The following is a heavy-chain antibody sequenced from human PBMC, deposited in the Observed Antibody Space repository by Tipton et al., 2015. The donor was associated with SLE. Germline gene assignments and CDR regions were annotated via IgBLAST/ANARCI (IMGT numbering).Heavy chain of an antibody. CDR3: ARYGGTIFGVVTYFDY. J-gene: IGHJ4*02. D-gene: IGHD3-3*01. CDR2: IYYSGST. CDR1: GGSISSSSYY. V-gene: IGHV4-39*07. Sequence: TLSLTCTVSGGSISSSSYYWGWIRQPPGKGLEWIGSIYYSGSTYYNPSLKSRVTISVDTSKNQFSLKLSSVTAADTAVYYCARYGGTIFGVVTYFDYWGQGTLVTVSS.